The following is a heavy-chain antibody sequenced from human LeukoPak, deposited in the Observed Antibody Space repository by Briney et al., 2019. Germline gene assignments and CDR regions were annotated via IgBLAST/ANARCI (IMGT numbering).Heavy chain of an antibody. Sequence: GGSLRLSCAASGFTFSSYSMNWVRQAPGKGLEWVSSISSSSYIYYADSVKGRFTISRDNAKNSLYLQMNSLRAEDTAVYYCARDYYGSGTLFLGYYYMDIWGKGTTVTVSS. CDR1: GFTFSSYS. CDR3: ARDYYGSGTLFLGYYYMDI. V-gene: IGHV3-21*01. J-gene: IGHJ6*03. CDR2: ISSSSYI. D-gene: IGHD3-10*01.